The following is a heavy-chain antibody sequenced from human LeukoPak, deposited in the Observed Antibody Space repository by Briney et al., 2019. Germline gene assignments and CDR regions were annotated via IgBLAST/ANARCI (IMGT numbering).Heavy chain of an antibody. CDR2: ISSSGNTI. CDR3: AKGMTTVTTRAYFDY. CDR1: GFTFSSYE. V-gene: IGHV3-48*03. J-gene: IGHJ4*02. Sequence: PGGSLRLSCAASGFTFSSYEMNWVRQAPGKGLEGVSYISSSGNTIDYADSVKGRFTISRDNAKNALYLQVNSLRAEATAVYYCAKGMTTVTTRAYFDYWGQGTLVTVSS. D-gene: IGHD4-17*01.